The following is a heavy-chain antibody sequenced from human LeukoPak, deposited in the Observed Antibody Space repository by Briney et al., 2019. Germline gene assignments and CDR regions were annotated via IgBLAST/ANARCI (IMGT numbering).Heavy chain of an antibody. CDR1: GYTFTSYY. CDR3: ARKMGPSYATAMVKNWFDP. J-gene: IGHJ5*02. V-gene: IGHV1-46*01. CDR2: INPSGGST. Sequence: GASVKVSCKASGYTFTSYYMHWVRQAPGQGLEWMGIINPSGGSTSYAQKFQGRVTMTRDTSTSTVYMELSSLRSEDTAVYYCARKMGPSYATAMVKNWFDPWGQGTLVTVSS. D-gene: IGHD5-18*01.